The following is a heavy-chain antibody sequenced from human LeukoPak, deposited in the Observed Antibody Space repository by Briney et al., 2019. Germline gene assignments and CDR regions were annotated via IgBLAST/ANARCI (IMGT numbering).Heavy chain of an antibody. D-gene: IGHD3-16*01. CDR2: TSSSDAGK. CDR1: GLSSYA. Sequence: PGGSLRLSCTVSGLSSYALSWVRRAPGKGLEWVSATSSSDAGKYYADSVRGRFTISRDNSRNTMYLQMNSLRVEDAAVYYCAKVLYLGRGSRIGYWGQGALVTVSS. CDR3: AKVLYLGRGSRIGY. V-gene: IGHV3-23*01. J-gene: IGHJ4*02.